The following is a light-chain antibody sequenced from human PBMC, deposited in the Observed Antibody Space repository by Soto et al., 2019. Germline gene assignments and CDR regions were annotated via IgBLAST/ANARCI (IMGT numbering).Light chain of an antibody. CDR3: QQLISYPLT. CDR2: AAS. J-gene: IGKJ4*01. Sequence: DIQLTQSPSFLSASVGDRVTITCRASQGISSYLGWYQQKPGKAPKLLIYAASTLQSGVPSRFSGSGSGTEFTLTISSLQPEDFATYYCQQLISYPLTFGGGTKVDIK. CDR1: QGISSY. V-gene: IGKV1-9*01.